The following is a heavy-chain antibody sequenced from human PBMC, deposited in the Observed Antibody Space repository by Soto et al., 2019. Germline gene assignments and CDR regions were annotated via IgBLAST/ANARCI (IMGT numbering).Heavy chain of an antibody. CDR3: ATPRDNYYGMDV. V-gene: IGHV1-69*12. CDR2: IIPIFGTA. J-gene: IGHJ6*02. Sequence: QVQLVQSGAEVKKPGSSVKVSCKASGGTFSSYAISWVRQAPGQGLEWMGGIIPIFGTANYAQKIQGRVTITADEYTSTAYRELSSLRSEDTAVYYCATPRDNYYGMDVWGQGTTVTVSS. D-gene: IGHD2-15*01. CDR1: GGTFSSYA.